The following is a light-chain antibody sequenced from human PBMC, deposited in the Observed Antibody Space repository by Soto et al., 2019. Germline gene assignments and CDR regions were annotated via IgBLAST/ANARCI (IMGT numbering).Light chain of an antibody. J-gene: IGKJ4*01. CDR1: QSISSW. Sequence: DIQMTQSPSTLSASVGDSVTITCRASQSISSWLAWYQQKTGKAPKLLIYAESTLQSGVPSRFSGSGSGTDLTLTISRLQPEDFATYYCQQANSFPLTXGGGTKVDIK. V-gene: IGKV1-12*01. CDR3: QQANSFPLT. CDR2: AES.